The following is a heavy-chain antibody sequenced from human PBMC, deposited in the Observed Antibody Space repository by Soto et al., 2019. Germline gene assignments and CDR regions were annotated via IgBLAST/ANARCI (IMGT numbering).Heavy chain of an antibody. CDR3: ARDGVDYGDYVCFQH. Sequence: ASVKVSCKASGYTFTSYGISWVRQSPGRGLEWMGWISAYNGNTNHAQKFQGRVTVTTDTSTSTAFMEVRSLRSDDTAVYYCARDGVDYGDYVCFQHWGQGTLVTVSS. D-gene: IGHD4-17*01. V-gene: IGHV1-18*01. CDR2: ISAYNGNT. J-gene: IGHJ1*01. CDR1: GYTFTSYG.